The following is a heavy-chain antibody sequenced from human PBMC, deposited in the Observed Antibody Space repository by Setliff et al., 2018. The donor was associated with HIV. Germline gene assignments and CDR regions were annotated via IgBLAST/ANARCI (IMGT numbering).Heavy chain of an antibody. Sequence: GGSLRLSCAASGFTFSSYWMSWVRQAPGKGLEWLANIKDDGSEKHYADSVRGRFTISRDNAKNSLYLQMNSLGGEDTAVYYCARIWGNYDVWGQGTLVTVSS. V-gene: IGHV3-7*01. CDR3: ARIWGNYDV. CDR1: GFTFSSYW. CDR2: IKDDGSEK. D-gene: IGHD3-16*01. J-gene: IGHJ4*02.